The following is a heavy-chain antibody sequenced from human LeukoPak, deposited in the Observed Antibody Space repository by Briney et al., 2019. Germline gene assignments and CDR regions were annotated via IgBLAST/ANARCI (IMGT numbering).Heavy chain of an antibody. Sequence: PGGSLRLSCAASGFTFSTYAMHWVRQAPGKGLEWVAVISYDGSSKIYGDSVKGRFTISRDNSKNTVYLQMNSLRVEDTALYYCARGIFTGGTYYGYWGQGTLVTVSS. CDR2: ISYDGSSK. V-gene: IGHV3-30-3*01. CDR3: ARGIFTGGTYYGY. CDR1: GFTFSTYA. J-gene: IGHJ4*02. D-gene: IGHD1-26*01.